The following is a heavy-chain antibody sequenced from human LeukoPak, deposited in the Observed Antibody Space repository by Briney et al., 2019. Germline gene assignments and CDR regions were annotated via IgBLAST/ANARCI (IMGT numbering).Heavy chain of an antibody. D-gene: IGHD2-2*01. V-gene: IGHV3-21*01. Sequence: GGSLRLSCAASGFTFSSYSMTWVRQAPGKGLEWVSSISSSSSYIYYADSVKGRFTISRDNAKNSRYLQMNSLRAEDTAVYYCAKVPISGYCSSTSCYYDYWGQGTLVTVSS. CDR1: GFTFSSYS. CDR2: ISSSSSYI. CDR3: AKVPISGYCSSTSCYYDY. J-gene: IGHJ4*02.